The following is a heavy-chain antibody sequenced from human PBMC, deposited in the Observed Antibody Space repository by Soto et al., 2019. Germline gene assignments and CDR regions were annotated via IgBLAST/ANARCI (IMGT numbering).Heavy chain of an antibody. D-gene: IGHD2-2*01. CDR3: ARFWRGPAAIYYYYGMDV. CDR2: IYYSGST. CDR1: GGSISSGGYY. Sequence: QVQLQESGPGLVKPSQTLSLTCTVSGGSISSGGYYWSWIRQHPGKGVEWVGYIYYSGSTYYNPPLKSRVTKSVNTSKTQFSLKLSSVTAADTAVYYCARFWRGPAAIYYYYGMDVWGQGTTVTVSS. J-gene: IGHJ6*02. V-gene: IGHV4-31*03.